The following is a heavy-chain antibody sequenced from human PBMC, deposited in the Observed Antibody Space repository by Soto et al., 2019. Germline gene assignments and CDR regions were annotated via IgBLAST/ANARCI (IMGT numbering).Heavy chain of an antibody. CDR1: GFTFSSYW. V-gene: IGHV3-7*01. CDR2: IKQDGSEK. CDR3: ARVLRYCTNGVCYFPYYYYYYMDV. D-gene: IGHD2-8*01. J-gene: IGHJ6*03. Sequence: GGSLRLSCAASGFTFSSYWMSWVRQAPGKGLEWVANIKQDGSEKYYVDSVKGRFTISRDNAKNSLYLQMNSLRAEDTAVYYCARVLRYCTNGVCYFPYYYYYYMDVWGKGTTVTVSS.